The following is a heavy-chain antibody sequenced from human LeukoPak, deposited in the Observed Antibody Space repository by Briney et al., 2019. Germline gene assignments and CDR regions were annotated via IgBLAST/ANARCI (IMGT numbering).Heavy chain of an antibody. CDR1: GGSISTYY. D-gene: IGHD3-10*01. CDR2: IYYSGST. V-gene: IGHV4-59*01. CDR3: ARLTHSYYFDY. Sequence: SQTLSLTCTVSGGSISTYYWSWIRKPPGKGLEWIGYIYYSGSTNYNPSLKSRVTISVDTSENQFSLKLSSVTAADTAVYYCARLTHSYYFDYWGQGILVTVSS. J-gene: IGHJ4*02.